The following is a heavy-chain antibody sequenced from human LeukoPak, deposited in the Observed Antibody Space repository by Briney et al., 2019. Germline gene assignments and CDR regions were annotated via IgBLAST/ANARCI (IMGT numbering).Heavy chain of an antibody. D-gene: IGHD2-2*01. Sequence: GGSLRLSCAASGFTFNNYAMTWVRQAPGKGLEWVATINDRGVITYSADSVKGRFTISRDNSRDTVYLQMNSLGAEDTAVYYCAKSPKYQLLFFLDYWGQGTLVTVSS. CDR3: AKSPKYQLLFFLDY. CDR2: INDRGVIT. V-gene: IGHV3-23*01. CDR1: GFTFNNYA. J-gene: IGHJ4*02.